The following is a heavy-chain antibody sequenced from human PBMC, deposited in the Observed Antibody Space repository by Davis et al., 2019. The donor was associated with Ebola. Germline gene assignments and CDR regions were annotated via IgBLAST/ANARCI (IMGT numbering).Heavy chain of an antibody. J-gene: IGHJ4*02. D-gene: IGHD2-15*01. V-gene: IGHV1-2*04. Sequence: AASVKVSCKASGYTFTGYYIHWVRQAPGQGLEWMGWINPNSGDKKYSQKFQGWVTMTRDTPISTAYMELNRLTSDDTAVYYCARDRVCSGATCYAYFDFWGQGTLVTVSS. CDR3: ARDRVCSGATCYAYFDF. CDR1: GYTFTGYY. CDR2: INPNSGDK.